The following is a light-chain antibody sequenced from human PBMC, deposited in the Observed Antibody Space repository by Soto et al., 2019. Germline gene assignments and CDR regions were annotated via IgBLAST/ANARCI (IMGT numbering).Light chain of an antibody. CDR2: GAS. Sequence: EIVLTQSPGTLSLSPGERATLSCRASQSVSNNYLAWYQQKPGQAPRLLIYGASNMATGIPDRFSGSGSGTDFTLTISRLEPDDFAVYYCQQYGSSGTFGQGTKVDIK. CDR1: QSVSNNY. V-gene: IGKV3-20*01. J-gene: IGKJ1*01. CDR3: QQYGSSGT.